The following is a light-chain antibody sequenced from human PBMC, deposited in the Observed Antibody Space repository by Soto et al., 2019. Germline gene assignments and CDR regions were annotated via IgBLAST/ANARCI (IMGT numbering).Light chain of an antibody. CDR1: SSNIGAGYD. CDR2: GNS. V-gene: IGLV1-40*01. J-gene: IGLJ2*01. CDR3: QSYDSSVSKVV. Sequence: QSVLTQPPSVSGAPGQRVTISCTGSSSNIGAGYDVHWYQQLPGTAPKLLISGNSNRPSGVPDRFSGSKSGTAASLAITGLQAEDEADYYCQSYDSSVSKVVFGGGTKLTV.